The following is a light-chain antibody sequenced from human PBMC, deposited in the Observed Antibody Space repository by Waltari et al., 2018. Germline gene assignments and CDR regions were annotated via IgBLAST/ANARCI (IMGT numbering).Light chain of an antibody. V-gene: IGKV2-29*02. CDR2: EVS. CDR1: QSLLHSDGKTY. CDR3: MQGIHLPPYT. J-gene: IGKJ2*01. Sequence: DIVMTQTPLSLSVTPGQSASIPCQLSQSLLHSDGKTYLFWYLQKPGQSPQLLIYEVSSRVSGVPDRVSGSGSGTDFTLKISRVEAEDVGVYYCMQGIHLPPYTFGQGTKLEIK.